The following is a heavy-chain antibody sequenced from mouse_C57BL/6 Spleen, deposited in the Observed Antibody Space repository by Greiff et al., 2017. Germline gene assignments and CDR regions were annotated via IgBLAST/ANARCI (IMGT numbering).Heavy chain of an antibody. CDR3: ARSHDGYYASYAMDY. D-gene: IGHD2-3*01. Sequence: VQLQQPGTELVKPGASVKLSCKASGYTFTSYWMHWVKQRPGQGLEWIGNINPSNGGTKYNEKFKSQATLTVDKSSSTAYMQLSSLTSEDSAVYYCARSHDGYYASYAMDYWGQGTSVTVSS. V-gene: IGHV1-53*01. J-gene: IGHJ4*01. CDR1: GYTFTSYW. CDR2: INPSNGGT.